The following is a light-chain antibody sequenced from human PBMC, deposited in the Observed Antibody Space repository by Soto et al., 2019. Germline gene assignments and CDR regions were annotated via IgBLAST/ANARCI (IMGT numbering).Light chain of an antibody. CDR2: GAS. CDR1: QSVSNN. V-gene: IGKV3-15*01. CDR3: QQYNNWPPIT. J-gene: IGKJ5*01. Sequence: EIVLTQSPGTLSLSPGERAILSCRASQSVSNNYLAWYRQKPGQAPSLLIYGASTRATGIPARFSGSGSGTEFTLTISSLQSEDFAVYYCQQYNNWPPITFGQGTRLEIK.